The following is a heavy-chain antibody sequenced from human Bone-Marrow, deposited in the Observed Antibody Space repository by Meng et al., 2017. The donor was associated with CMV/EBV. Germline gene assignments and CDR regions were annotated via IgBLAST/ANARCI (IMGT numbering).Heavy chain of an antibody. D-gene: IGHD1-26*01. J-gene: IGHJ6*01. CDR3: AKEFRVGATVGLDYYYGMDV. V-gene: IGHV3-53*05. Sequence: GGSLRLSCAAAGLTASSNYMSWVRQAPGKGLEWVSGIYSGGITYYADSVKGRFTISRDNAKNSLYLQMNSLRAEDTALYYCAKEFRVGATVGLDYYYGMDVWGQGTTVTVSS. CDR2: IYSGGIT. CDR1: GLTASSNY.